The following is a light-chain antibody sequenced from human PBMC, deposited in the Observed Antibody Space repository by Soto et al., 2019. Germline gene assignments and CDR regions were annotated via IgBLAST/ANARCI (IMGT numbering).Light chain of an antibody. CDR1: QSVSGNF. CDR2: GAS. Sequence: EIVLTQSPGTLSLSPGERATLSCWASQSVSGNFLAWYQVKPGQAPRLVVYGASTRASGFPDRFSGSGSGTDFTLTIIRLEPEDFAMYYCQVYNSSPWTFGQGTKVEIK. J-gene: IGKJ1*01. V-gene: IGKV3-20*01. CDR3: QVYNSSPWT.